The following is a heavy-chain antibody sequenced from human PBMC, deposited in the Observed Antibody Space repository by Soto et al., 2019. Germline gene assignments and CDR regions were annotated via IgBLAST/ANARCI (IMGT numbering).Heavy chain of an antibody. J-gene: IGHJ4*02. V-gene: IGHV1-69*13. D-gene: IGHD3-10*01. CDR3: ASSRGDRGPGYYFDY. CDR2: IIPIFGTA. Sequence: SSVKVSCKASGGTFTSYAISWVRQAPGQGLEWMGGIIPIFGTANYAQKFQGRVTITADESTSTAYMELSSLRSEDTAVYYCASSRGDRGPGYYFDYWGQGTLGIVAS. CDR1: GGTFTSYA.